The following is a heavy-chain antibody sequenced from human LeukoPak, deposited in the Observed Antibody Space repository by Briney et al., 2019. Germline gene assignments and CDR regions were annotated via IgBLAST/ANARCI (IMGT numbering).Heavy chain of an antibody. CDR3: ARDGMTTVPFDI. CDR2: IYTSGST. D-gene: IGHD4-17*01. CDR1: GGSISSGSYY. V-gene: IGHV4-61*02. Sequence: SQTLSLTCTVSGGSISSGSYYWSWIRQPAGKGLEWIGRIYTSGSTNYNPSLKSRVTISVDTSKNQFSLKPSSVTAADTAVYHCARDGMTTVPFDIWGQGTMVTVSS. J-gene: IGHJ3*02.